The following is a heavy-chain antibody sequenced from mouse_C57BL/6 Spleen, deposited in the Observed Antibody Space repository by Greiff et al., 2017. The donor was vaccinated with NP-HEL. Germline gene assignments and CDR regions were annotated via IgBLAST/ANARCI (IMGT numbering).Heavy chain of an antibody. Sequence: QVQLQQPGAELVLPGASVKLSCKASGYTFTSYWMHWVKQRPGQGLEWIGEIDPSDSCTNYNQKFKGKSTLTVDKSSSTAYMQLSSLTSEDDAVDYGERWGGTLYAMDDWGQGTSVTVSS. J-gene: IGHJ4*01. CDR2: IDPSDSCT. D-gene: IGHD4-1*01. CDR1: GYTFTSYW. CDR3: ERWGGTLYAMDD. V-gene: IGHV1-69*01.